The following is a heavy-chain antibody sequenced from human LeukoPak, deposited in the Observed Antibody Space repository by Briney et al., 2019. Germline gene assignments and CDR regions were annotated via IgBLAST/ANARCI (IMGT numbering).Heavy chain of an antibody. D-gene: IGHD2-2*02. Sequence: PSETLSLTCTVSGGSISSYYWSWIRQPPGKGLEWIGYIYYSGSTNYNPSLKSRVTISVDTSKNQFSLKLSSVTATDTAVYYCVRHGLAKYLPDSWGQGTLVTVSS. CDR3: VRHGLAKYLPDS. CDR1: GGSISSYY. CDR2: IYYSGST. J-gene: IGHJ4*02. V-gene: IGHV4-59*08.